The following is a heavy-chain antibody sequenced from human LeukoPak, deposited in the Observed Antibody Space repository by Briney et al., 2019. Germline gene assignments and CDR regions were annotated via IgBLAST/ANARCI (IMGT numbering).Heavy chain of an antibody. CDR1: GFTFSSYW. D-gene: IGHD6-13*01. Sequence: GGSLRLSCAASGFTFSSYWMSWVRQAPGKGLEWVANIKQDGSEKYYVDSVKGRFTISRDNAKNSLYLQMNSLRAEDTAVYYCARVRSSSWLLAFDIWGQGTMVTVSS. J-gene: IGHJ3*02. CDR2: IKQDGSEK. V-gene: IGHV3-7*01. CDR3: ARVRSSSWLLAFDI.